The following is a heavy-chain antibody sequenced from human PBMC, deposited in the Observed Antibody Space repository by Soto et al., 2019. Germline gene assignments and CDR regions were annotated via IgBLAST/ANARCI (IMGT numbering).Heavy chain of an antibody. D-gene: IGHD3-10*01. CDR1: GFTLQNYA. Sequence: GGALRLSCTASGFTLQNYAMAWVRQAPGKGLEWVSTLIGGHYGTAYSYSVKGRFTVSRDNAKNCLYLQMNSLGVEDTAMYFCAKGKSTGDIDWFDPWGQGSLVTVSS. CDR3: AKGKSTGDIDWFDP. J-gene: IGHJ5*02. V-gene: IGHV3-23*01. CDR2: LIGGHYGT.